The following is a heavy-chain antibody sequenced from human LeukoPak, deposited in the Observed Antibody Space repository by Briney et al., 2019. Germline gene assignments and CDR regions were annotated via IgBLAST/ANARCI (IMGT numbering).Heavy chain of an antibody. CDR3: ARSARSIAALSSYYYYYMDV. D-gene: IGHD6-6*01. J-gene: IGHJ6*03. CDR1: GGSISSHC. Sequence: SETLSLTCTVSGGSISSHCWSWIRQPPGKGLEWIGYIYYSGSTNYNPSLKSRVTISVDTSKNQFSLKLSSVTAADTAVYYCARSARSIAALSSYYYYYMDVWGKGTTVTVSS. V-gene: IGHV4-59*11. CDR2: IYYSGST.